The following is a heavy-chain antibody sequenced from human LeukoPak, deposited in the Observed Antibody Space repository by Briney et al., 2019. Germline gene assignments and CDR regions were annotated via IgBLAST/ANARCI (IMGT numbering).Heavy chain of an antibody. CDR1: GYTFTSYD. Sequence: ASVKVSCKASGYTFTSYDINWVQQATAQGLGGMGWMNTNSGNTGYAQKFQGRVTMTRNTSISTAYMELSSLRSEDTAVYYCARGHYGSGSRYYYYGMDVWGQGTTVTVSS. CDR3: ARGHYGSGSRYYYYGMDV. V-gene: IGHV1-8*01. D-gene: IGHD3-10*01. J-gene: IGHJ6*02. CDR2: MNTNSGNT.